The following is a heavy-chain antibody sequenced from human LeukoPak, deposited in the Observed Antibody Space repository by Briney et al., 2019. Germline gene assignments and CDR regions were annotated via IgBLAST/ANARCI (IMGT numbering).Heavy chain of an antibody. CDR1: GFTVSSNY. CDR3: ARVKSRIAGFDY. V-gene: IGHV3-53*01. J-gene: IGHJ4*02. Sequence: PGGSLRLSCAASGFTVSSNYMSWVRQAPGKGLEWVSVIYSGGSTYYADSVKGRFTISRDNSKNTLYLQMNSLRAEDTAVYYCARVKSRIAGFDYWGQGTLVTVSS. D-gene: IGHD1-14*01. CDR2: IYSGGST.